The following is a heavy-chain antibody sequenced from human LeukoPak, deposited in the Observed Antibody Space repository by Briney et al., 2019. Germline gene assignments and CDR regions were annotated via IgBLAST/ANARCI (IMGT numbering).Heavy chain of an antibody. V-gene: IGHV3-30*04. Sequence: GGSLRLSCAASGFTFDDYAMHWVRQAPGKGLEWVAVMSYDGSKEYYVNSVKGRFTISRDNSKNTLYLQMNSLRVEDTALYYCAREDFGNVYFDYWGQGALVTVSS. CDR3: AREDFGNVYFDY. CDR1: GFTFDDYA. J-gene: IGHJ4*02. D-gene: IGHD3-10*01. CDR2: MSYDGSKE.